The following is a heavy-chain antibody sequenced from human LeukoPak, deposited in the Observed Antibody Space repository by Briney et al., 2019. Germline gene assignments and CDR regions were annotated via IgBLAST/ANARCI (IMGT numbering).Heavy chain of an antibody. CDR3: AKDREGIVVVPAATALDY. J-gene: IGHJ4*02. CDR2: IRYDGSNK. D-gene: IGHD2-2*01. Sequence: GGSLRLSCAASGFTFSSYGMHWVRQAPGKGLEWVAFIRYDGSNKYYADSVKGRFTISRDNSKNTLYLQMNSLRAEDTAVYYCAKDREGIVVVPAATALDYWGQGTLVTVSS. CDR1: GFTFSSYG. V-gene: IGHV3-30*02.